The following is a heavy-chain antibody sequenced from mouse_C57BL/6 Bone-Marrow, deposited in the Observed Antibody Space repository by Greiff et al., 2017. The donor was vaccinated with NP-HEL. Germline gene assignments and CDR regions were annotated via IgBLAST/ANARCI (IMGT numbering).Heavy chain of an antibody. CDR3: ARTLYYYGSRAWFAY. V-gene: IGHV1-53*01. D-gene: IGHD1-1*01. CDR2: INPSNGGT. Sequence: VQLQQSGTELVKPGASVKLSCKASGYTFTSYWMHWVKQRPGQGLEWIGNINPSNGGTNYNEKFKSKATLTVDKSSSTAYMQLSSLTSEDSAVYYCARTLYYYGSRAWFAYWGQGTLVTVSA. CDR1: GYTFTSYW. J-gene: IGHJ3*01.